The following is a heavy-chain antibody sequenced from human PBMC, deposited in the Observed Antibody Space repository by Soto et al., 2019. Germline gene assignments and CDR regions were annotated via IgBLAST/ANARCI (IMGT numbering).Heavy chain of an antibody. CDR1: GFTFTRCS. J-gene: IGHJ4*02. CDR2: ISSTTNYI. Sequence: GGSLRLSCAASGFTFTRCSMNWVRQAPGKGLEWVSSISSTTNYIYYGDSMKGRLTISRDNAKNSLYLEMNSLRAEDTAVYYCARESEDLTSNFDYWGQGTLVTVSS. CDR3: ARESEDLTSNFDY. V-gene: IGHV3-21*06.